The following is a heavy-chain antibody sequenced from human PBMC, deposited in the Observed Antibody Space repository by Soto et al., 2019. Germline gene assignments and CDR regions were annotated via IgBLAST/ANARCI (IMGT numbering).Heavy chain of an antibody. J-gene: IGHJ5*02. CDR3: ARDTGYDFWSGYHNWFDP. D-gene: IGHD3-3*01. V-gene: IGHV3-21*01. Sequence: EVQLVESGGGLVKPGGSLRLSCAASGFTFSSYSMNWVRQAPGKGLEWVSSISSSSSYIYYADSVKGRFTISRDNAKNSLYLQMNSLRAEDTAVYYCARDTGYDFWSGYHNWFDPWGQGTLVTVSS. CDR1: GFTFSSYS. CDR2: ISSSSSYI.